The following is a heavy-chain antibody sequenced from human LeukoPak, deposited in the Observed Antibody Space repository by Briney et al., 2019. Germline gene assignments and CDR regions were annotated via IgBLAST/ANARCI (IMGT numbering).Heavy chain of an antibody. Sequence: GGSLRLSCAASGFTFSSYWMSWVRQAPGKGLEWVSSISSSSSYIYYADSVKGRFTISRDNAKNSLYLQMNSLRAEDTAVYYCARDAYYYDSSGYYTWYFDYWGQGTLVTVSS. CDR1: GFTFSSYW. CDR2: ISSSSSYI. J-gene: IGHJ4*02. CDR3: ARDAYYYDSSGYYTWYFDY. V-gene: IGHV3-21*01. D-gene: IGHD3-22*01.